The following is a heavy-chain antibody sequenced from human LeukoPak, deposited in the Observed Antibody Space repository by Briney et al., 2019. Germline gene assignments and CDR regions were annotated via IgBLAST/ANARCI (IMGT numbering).Heavy chain of an antibody. CDR2: IYYSGST. V-gene: IGHV4-39*07. Sequence: SETLSLTCTVSGGSISSSSYYWGWIRQPPGKGLEWIVSIYYSGSTYYNPSLKSRVTISVDTSKNQCSLKLSSVTAADTAVYYCARGGGNGGGWVGHFYYMDVWGKGTTVTVSS. J-gene: IGHJ6*03. CDR1: GGSISSSSYY. D-gene: IGHD4-23*01. CDR3: ARGGGNGGGWVGHFYYMDV.